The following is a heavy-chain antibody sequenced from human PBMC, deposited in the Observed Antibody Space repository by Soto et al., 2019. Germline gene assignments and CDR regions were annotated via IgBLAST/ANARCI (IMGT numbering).Heavy chain of an antibody. CDR3: ARAGLRYFDWLSPFDY. D-gene: IGHD3-9*01. J-gene: IGHJ4*02. Sequence: SSETLSLTCTVSGGSISSYYWSWIRQPPGKGLEWIGYIYYSGSTNYNPSLKSRVAISVDTSKNQFSLKLSSVTAADTAVYYCARAGLRYFDWLSPFDYWGQGTLVTVS. CDR1: GGSISSYY. V-gene: IGHV4-59*01. CDR2: IYYSGST.